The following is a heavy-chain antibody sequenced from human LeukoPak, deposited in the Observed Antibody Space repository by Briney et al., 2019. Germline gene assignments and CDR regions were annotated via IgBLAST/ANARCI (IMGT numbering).Heavy chain of an antibody. CDR2: ISGGGSSS. CDR3: AKEKYYYDSSGSKFIDY. Sequence: PGGSLRLSCAASGFTFSSYAMSWVRQAPGKGLEWVSSISGGGSSSYYADSVKGRFTISRDSSKNTLYLQMNSLRAEDTAVYYCAKEKYYYDSSGSKFIDYWGQGTLVTVSS. CDR1: GFTFSSYA. V-gene: IGHV3-23*01. D-gene: IGHD3-22*01. J-gene: IGHJ4*02.